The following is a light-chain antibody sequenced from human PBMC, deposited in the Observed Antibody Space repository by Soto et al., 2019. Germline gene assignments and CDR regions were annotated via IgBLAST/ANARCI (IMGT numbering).Light chain of an antibody. J-gene: IGLJ1*01. Sequence: QSALTQPPSASGSPGQSVAISCIGTSSDVGAYNYVSWYQQPPGKAPKLMIYDVTKRPSGVPDRFSGSKSGNTASLTVSGLQAEDEADYYCSSYAGTHVVFGTGTKLTVL. V-gene: IGLV2-8*01. CDR1: SSDVGAYNY. CDR2: DVT. CDR3: SSYAGTHVV.